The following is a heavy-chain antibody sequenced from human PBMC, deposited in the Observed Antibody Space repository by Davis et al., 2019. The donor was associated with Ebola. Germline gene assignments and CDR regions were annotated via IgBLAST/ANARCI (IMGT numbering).Heavy chain of an antibody. V-gene: IGHV3-23*01. D-gene: IGHD2-2*01. CDR1: GFMFDSYG. J-gene: IGHJ4*02. Sequence: GGSLRLSCAASGFMFDSYGMSWVRQAPGKGLEWVASITDSGTSTDSADSVRGRFTISRDNSKNSLSLQMISLRAEDTAVYYCVRRLYQALHEDKFDYWGQGTLVTVSS. CDR3: VRRLYQALHEDKFDY. CDR2: ITDSGTST.